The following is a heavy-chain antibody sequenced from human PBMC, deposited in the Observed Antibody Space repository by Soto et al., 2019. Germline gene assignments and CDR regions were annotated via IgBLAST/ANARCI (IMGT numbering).Heavy chain of an antibody. CDR1: GGTFSSYA. J-gene: IGHJ4*02. CDR2: IIPIFGTA. Sequence: QVQLVQSGAEVKKPGSSVKVSCKASGGTFSSYAISWVRQAPGPGLEWMGGIIPIFGTANYAQKFQGRVTITADESTSTAYMELSSLRSEDTAVYYCARGAHYYYGSGSYDPLDYWGQGTLVTVSS. V-gene: IGHV1-69*01. D-gene: IGHD3-10*01. CDR3: ARGAHYYYGSGSYDPLDY.